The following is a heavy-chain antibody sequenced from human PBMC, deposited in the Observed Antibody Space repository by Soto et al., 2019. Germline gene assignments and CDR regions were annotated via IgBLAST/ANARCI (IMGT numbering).Heavy chain of an antibody. CDR2: INDRGSI. CDR3: ARESHDILTGPPWVWYFDL. CDR1: GGSFSGYY. D-gene: IGHD3-9*01. Sequence: QVQLQQWGAGPLRPLETLSLTCGVSGGSFSGYYWAWIRQSPGKGLEWIGEINDRGSINYNPSLRSRVSISGDTSKNHDSLTPRSVPAADTAVYYCARESHDILTGPPWVWYFDLWGRGTLVTVSS. J-gene: IGHJ2*01. V-gene: IGHV4-34*01.